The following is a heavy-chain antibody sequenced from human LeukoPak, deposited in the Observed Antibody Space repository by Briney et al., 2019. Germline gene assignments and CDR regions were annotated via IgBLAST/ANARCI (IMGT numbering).Heavy chain of an antibody. V-gene: IGHV3-30-3*01. CDR3: ARGRDYRSPEDY. CDR2: ISYDGSNK. D-gene: IGHD4-11*01. Sequence: PGRSLRLSCAASGFTFSSYAMHWVRQAPGKELEWVAVISYDGSNKYYADSVKGRFTISRDNSKNTLYLQMNSLRAEDTAVYYCARGRDYRSPEDYWGQGTLVTVSS. CDR1: GFTFSSYA. J-gene: IGHJ4*02.